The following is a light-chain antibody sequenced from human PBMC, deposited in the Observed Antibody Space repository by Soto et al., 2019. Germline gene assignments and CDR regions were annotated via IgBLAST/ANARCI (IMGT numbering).Light chain of an antibody. CDR1: SSNIGSNT. V-gene: IGLV1-44*01. CDR3: AAWDDSLNGVV. J-gene: IGLJ2*01. Sequence: QSVLTQPPSASGTPGQRVTISCSGSSSNIGSNTVNWYQQLPGTAPKLLIYSNNQRPSGVPDRFSGSKSGTSASLAISGLQSEDEADYYCAAWDDSLNGVVFGGGTKHTVL. CDR2: SNN.